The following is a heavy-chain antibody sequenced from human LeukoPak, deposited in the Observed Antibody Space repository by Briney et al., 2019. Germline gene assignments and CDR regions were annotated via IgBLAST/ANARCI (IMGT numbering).Heavy chain of an antibody. J-gene: IGHJ4*02. CDR3: ARDCTSTSCYG. D-gene: IGHD2-2*01. Sequence: ASETLSLTCTVSGVSISTYSWSWIRQPPGKGLEWIGYISYSGSTSYNPSLKSRVTISVDRSKNQFSLNLSSVTAADTAVYYCARDCTSTSCYGWGQGTLVTVSS. V-gene: IGHV4-59*12. CDR1: GVSISTYS. CDR2: ISYSGST.